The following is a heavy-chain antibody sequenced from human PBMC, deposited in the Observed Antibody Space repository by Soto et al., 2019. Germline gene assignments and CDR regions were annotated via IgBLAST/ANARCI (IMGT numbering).Heavy chain of an antibody. J-gene: IGHJ6*02. V-gene: IGHV3-33*01. CDR1: GFTFSTYG. CDR3: ARLEDIDKYKCGMDV. CDR2: IWYDGYNK. D-gene: IGHD5-12*01. Sequence: QVQLVESGGGVVQPGRSLRLSCEASGFTFSTYGMHWVRQAPGKGLEWVAVIWYDGYNKYYEETVMGRFTISRDNSKNTLYLQMNSLGVEDTAIYYCARLEDIDKYKCGMDVLGQGTTVTVS.